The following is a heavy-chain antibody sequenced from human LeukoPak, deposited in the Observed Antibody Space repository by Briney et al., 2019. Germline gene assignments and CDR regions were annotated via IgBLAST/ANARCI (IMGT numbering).Heavy chain of an antibody. J-gene: IGHJ4*02. CDR3: ARDWGALGY. V-gene: IGHV3-53*01. Sequence: GGSLRLSCAASGFTFSSYAMSWVRQAPGKGLEWVSVIYSGGSTYYADSVKGRFTISRDNSKNTLYLQMNSLRAEDTAVYYCARDWGALGYWGQGTLVTVSS. D-gene: IGHD1-26*01. CDR1: GFTFSSYA. CDR2: IYSGGST.